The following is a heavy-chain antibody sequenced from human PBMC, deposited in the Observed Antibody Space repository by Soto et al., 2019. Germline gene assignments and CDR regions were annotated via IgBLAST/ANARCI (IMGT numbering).Heavy chain of an antibody. CDR1: GYTFTSYG. Sequence: ASVKVSCKASGYTFTSYGISWVRQAPGQGLEWMGWISAYNGNTNYAQKLQGRVTMTTDTSTSTAYMELRSLRSDDTAVYYCAREVRRNLGLSGSYFDYWGQGTLVTVSS. CDR2: ISAYNGNT. D-gene: IGHD1-26*01. V-gene: IGHV1-18*01. J-gene: IGHJ4*02. CDR3: AREVRRNLGLSGSYFDY.